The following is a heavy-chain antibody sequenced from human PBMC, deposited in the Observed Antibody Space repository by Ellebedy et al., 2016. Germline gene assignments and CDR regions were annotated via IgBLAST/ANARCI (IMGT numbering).Heavy chain of an antibody. J-gene: IGHJ4*02. Sequence: GESLKLSXTASGLNFNTFFMTWVRQAPGKGLEWVSTISPGSDITRLADSVKGRFTISRDNFRNSVYLRMNSLRAADTAVYYCYYGHYSGHWGQGTLVTVSS. CDR2: ISPGSDIT. CDR3: YYGHYSGH. D-gene: IGHD4-17*01. CDR1: GLNFNTFF. V-gene: IGHV3-23*01.